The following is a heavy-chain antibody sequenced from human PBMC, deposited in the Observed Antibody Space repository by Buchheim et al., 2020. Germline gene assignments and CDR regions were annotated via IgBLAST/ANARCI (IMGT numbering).Heavy chain of an antibody. D-gene: IGHD6-13*01. V-gene: IGHV4-39*01. CDR1: GGSISSSSYY. CDR2: IYYSGST. J-gene: IGHJ5*02. Sequence: QLQLQESGPGLVKPSETLSLTCTVSGGSISSSSYYWGWIRQPPGKGLEWIGSIYYSGSTYYNPSLKSRVTISVDTSKNQFSLKLSSVTAADTAVYYCAGHYLIAAAGINWFDPWGQGTL. CDR3: AGHYLIAAAGINWFDP.